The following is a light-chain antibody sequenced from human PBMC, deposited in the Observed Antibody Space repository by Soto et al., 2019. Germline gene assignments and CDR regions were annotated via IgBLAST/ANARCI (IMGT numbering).Light chain of an antibody. J-gene: IGKJ4*01. CDR3: QQRYNWPPLT. CDR2: DAD. Sequence: DTVLTQSPGTLSLSPGETATLTCSASHSVSSTFLAWYQQKPGQAPTLLIYDADTRATGIPDRFSGSGFGTNFTLTISSIEPHDFGVYYCQQRYNWPPLTFGGGTKVDNK. V-gene: IGKV3D-20*02. CDR1: HSVSSTF.